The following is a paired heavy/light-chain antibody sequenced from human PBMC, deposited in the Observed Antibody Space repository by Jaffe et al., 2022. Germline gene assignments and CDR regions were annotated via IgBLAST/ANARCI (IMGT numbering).Light chain of an antibody. CDR3: QQCSDWREYT. V-gene: IGKV3-11*01. CDR2: GAS. Sequence: EIVLTQSPATLSLSPGERATLSCRASQSVSSCLAWYQQKPGQAPRLLIYGASNRATGIPARFSGSGSGTDFSLIISSLEPEDFAVYYCQQCSDWREYTFGQGTKVELK. CDR1: QSVSSC. J-gene: IGKJ2*01.
Heavy chain of an antibody. D-gene: IGHD3-16*01. V-gene: IGHV4-59*01. CDR2: IYYRGNA. J-gene: IGHJ4*02. Sequence: QVQLQESGPGLVTPSETLSLTCIVSGGPLTSYYWSWIRQPPGKGLEWIGYIYYRGNANYNPSFKGRVTMSVDTSKIHFSLKLSSVTAADTAVYYCARGLSEATDYFDYWGQGALVTVSS. CDR1: GGPLTSYY. CDR3: ARGLSEATDYFDY.